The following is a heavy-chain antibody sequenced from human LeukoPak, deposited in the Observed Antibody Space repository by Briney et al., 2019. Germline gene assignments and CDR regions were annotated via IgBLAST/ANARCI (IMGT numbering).Heavy chain of an antibody. J-gene: IGHJ6*03. D-gene: IGHD2-15*01. CDR1: GYTFTSYY. CDR3: ARVAYRGYCSGGSCYYYYCYMDV. CDR2: INPSGGST. Sequence: GASVKVSCKASGYTFTSYYMHWVRQAPGQGLEWMGIINPSGGSTSYAQKFQGRVTMTRDMSTSTVYMELSSLRSEDTAVYYCARVAYRGYCSGGSCYYYYCYMDVWGKGTTVTVSS. V-gene: IGHV1-46*01.